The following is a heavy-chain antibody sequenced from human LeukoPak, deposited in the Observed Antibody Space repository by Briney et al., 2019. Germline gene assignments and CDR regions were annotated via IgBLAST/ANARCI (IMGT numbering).Heavy chain of an antibody. J-gene: IGHJ4*02. D-gene: IGHD6-19*01. Sequence: GGSLRLSCAASGFTFSTYSMNWVRQAPGKGLEWVSSISSSSSYIYHADSVKGRFTISRDSAKNSLYLQMNSLRAEDTAVYYCARDFEAVAGPVDYWGQGALVTVSS. V-gene: IGHV3-21*01. CDR3: ARDFEAVAGPVDY. CDR2: ISSSSSYI. CDR1: GFTFSTYS.